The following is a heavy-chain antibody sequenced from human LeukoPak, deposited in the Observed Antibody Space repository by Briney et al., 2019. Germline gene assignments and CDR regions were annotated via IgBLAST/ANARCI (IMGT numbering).Heavy chain of an antibody. CDR2: ISYDGNKK. D-gene: IGHD3-9*01. CDR1: GFTFSSYA. Sequence: GRSLRLSCAASGFTFSSYAMHWVRQAPGKGLEWVAVISYDGNKKYYADSVKGRFTISRDNSKNTLYLQMNSLRAEDTAVYYCAKTKNYDILTGYYFSPNFDYWGQGTLVTVSS. CDR3: AKTKNYDILTGYYFSPNFDY. J-gene: IGHJ4*02. V-gene: IGHV3-30*04.